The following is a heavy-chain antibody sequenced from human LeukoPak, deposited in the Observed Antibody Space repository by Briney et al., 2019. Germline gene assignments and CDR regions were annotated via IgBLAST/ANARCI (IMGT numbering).Heavy chain of an antibody. Sequence: PSETLSLTCTVSGGSISISTYYWGWIRQPPGKGLEWIGSIYYSGSTSYNPSLKSRVTMSVDTSKNQFSLKLDSVTAADTAVYYCALKASDSGTSYFDYWGQGTLVTVSS. CDR3: ALKASDSGTSYFDY. CDR2: IYYSGST. J-gene: IGHJ4*02. V-gene: IGHV4-39*01. D-gene: IGHD1-26*01. CDR1: GGSISISTYY.